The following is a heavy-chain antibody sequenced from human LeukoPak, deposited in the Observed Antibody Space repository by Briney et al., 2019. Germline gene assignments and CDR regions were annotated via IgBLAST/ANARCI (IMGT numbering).Heavy chain of an antibody. Sequence: ASVKVSCKVSGYTLTELSMHWVRQAPGKGLEWMGGFDPEDGETIYAQKFQGRVTMTEDTSTDTAYMELSSLRSEDTAVCYCATGRGYDLWSDLDYWGQGTLVTVSS. CDR1: GYTLTELS. CDR3: ATGRGYDLWSDLDY. CDR2: FDPEDGET. D-gene: IGHD3-3*01. V-gene: IGHV1-24*01. J-gene: IGHJ4*02.